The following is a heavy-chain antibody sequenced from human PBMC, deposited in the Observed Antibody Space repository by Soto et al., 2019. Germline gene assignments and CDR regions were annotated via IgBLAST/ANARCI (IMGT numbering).Heavy chain of an antibody. V-gene: IGHV3-30*18. Sequence: QVQLVESGGGAVQPGRSLRLSCAASGFTFDSHGMHWVRQAPGKGLEWVAVISYDGNNKYYADSVKGRFTISRDNFNNILYLQMSSLRAEDTAVYYCAKDLLPNTVPTCGSWGQGTLVTVSS. CDR2: ISYDGNNK. CDR1: GFTFDSHG. D-gene: IGHD4-17*01. CDR3: AKDLLPNTVPTCGS. J-gene: IGHJ5*02.